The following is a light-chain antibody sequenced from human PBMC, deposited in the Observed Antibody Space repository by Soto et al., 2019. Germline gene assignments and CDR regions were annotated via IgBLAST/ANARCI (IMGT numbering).Light chain of an antibody. V-gene: IGLV2-23*02. CDR2: EVN. CDR3: CSFAGSGTGV. J-gene: IGLJ1*01. Sequence: QSVLTQPASESGSPAQSIAISCTGTSGDIGTYNLVSWYQQHPGKAPKLMISEVNKRPSGVSDRFSGSKSGDTASLTISGLRTEDEADYYCCSFAGSGTGVFGTGTKVTVL. CDR1: SGDIGTYNL.